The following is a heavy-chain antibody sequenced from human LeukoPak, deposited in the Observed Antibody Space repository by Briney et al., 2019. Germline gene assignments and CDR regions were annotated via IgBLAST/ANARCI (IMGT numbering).Heavy chain of an antibody. CDR3: AREGYCSGGSCDNWFDP. V-gene: IGHV4-39*07. CDR1: GGSISSSSYY. CDR2: IYYSGST. Sequence: PSETLSLTCTVSGGSISSSSYYWGWIRQPPGKGLEWIGSIYYSGSTYYNPSLKSRVTISVDRSKNQFSLNLSSVTAADTAVYYCAREGYCSGGSCDNWFDPWGQGTLVTVSS. J-gene: IGHJ5*02. D-gene: IGHD2-15*01.